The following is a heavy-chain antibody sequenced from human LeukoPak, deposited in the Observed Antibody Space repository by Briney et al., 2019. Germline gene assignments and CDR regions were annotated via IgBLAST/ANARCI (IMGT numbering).Heavy chain of an antibody. CDR2: MNPKSGDT. CDR1: GYIFIDYE. Sequence: ASVKVSCKASGYIFIDYEINWVRQATRQGLEWMGWMNPKSGDTGYEQKFQGRVTITRDSSISTFYMELSSVRSEDTALCYCARGRFMDVWGKGTTVTVSS. V-gene: IGHV1-8*01. CDR3: ARGRFMDV. J-gene: IGHJ6*03.